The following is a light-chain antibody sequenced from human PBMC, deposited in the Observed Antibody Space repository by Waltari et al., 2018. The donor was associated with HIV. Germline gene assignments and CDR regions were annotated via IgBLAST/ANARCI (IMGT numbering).Light chain of an antibody. CDR2: GVT. J-gene: IGLJ3*02. V-gene: IGLV2-14*01. CDR1: SSDVGGYNY. CDR3: SSYTSITTHVM. Sequence: QSALTQPASVSGSPGQSITISCSGSSSDVGGYNYVSWYQQHPGKAPKLLIYGVTNRPSGFSNLFSGSKSGNTASLTISGLQAEDEADYFCSSYTSITTHVMFGGGTKLTVL.